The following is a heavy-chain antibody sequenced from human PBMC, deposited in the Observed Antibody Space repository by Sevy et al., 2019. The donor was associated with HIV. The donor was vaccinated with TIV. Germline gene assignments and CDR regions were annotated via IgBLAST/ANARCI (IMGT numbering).Heavy chain of an antibody. D-gene: IGHD3-22*01. Sequence: GGSLRLSCAASGFTFRTYAMSWVRQAPGKGLEWVSDISGSGGDKYNEDSVKGRFTISRDNAKNTLYLQMSSLRAEDTAVYYCAKDAYYYDGSGYSMSQWYYGMDVWGQGTTVTVSS. CDR1: GFTFRTYA. CDR3: AKDAYYYDGSGYSMSQWYYGMDV. J-gene: IGHJ6*02. V-gene: IGHV3-23*01. CDR2: ISGSGGDK.